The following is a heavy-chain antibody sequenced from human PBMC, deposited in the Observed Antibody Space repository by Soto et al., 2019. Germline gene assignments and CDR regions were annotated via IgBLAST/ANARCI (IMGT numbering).Heavy chain of an antibody. V-gene: IGHV1-69*12. CDR2: IIPIFGTA. CDR1: GGTFSSYA. CDR3: VRETCSGGSCSSWGFDP. J-gene: IGHJ5*02. Sequence: QVQLVQSGAEVKKPGSSVKVSCKASGGTFSSYAISWVRQAPGQGLEWMGGIIPIFGTANYAQKFQGRVTITADESTSTAYMELSSLRSEDTAVYYCVRETCSGGSCSSWGFDPWGQGTLVTVSS. D-gene: IGHD2-15*01.